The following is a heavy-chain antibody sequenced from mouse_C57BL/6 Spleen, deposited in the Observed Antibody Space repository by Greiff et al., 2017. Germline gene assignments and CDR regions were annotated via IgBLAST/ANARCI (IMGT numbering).Heavy chain of an antibody. CDR2: IYPGDGDT. Sequence: VQLQQSGAELVKPGASVKISCKASGYAFSSYWMNWVKQRPGKGLEWIGQIYPGDGDTNYNGKFKGKATLTADKSSSTAYMQLSSLTSEDSAVYFCARRGYDYDTGAWFAYWGQGTLVTVSA. CDR1: GYAFSSYW. CDR3: ARRGYDYDTGAWFAY. D-gene: IGHD2-4*01. J-gene: IGHJ3*01. V-gene: IGHV1-80*01.